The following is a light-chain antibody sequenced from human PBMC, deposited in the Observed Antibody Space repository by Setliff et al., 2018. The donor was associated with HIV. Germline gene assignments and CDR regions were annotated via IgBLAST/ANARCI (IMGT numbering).Light chain of an antibody. V-gene: IGLV1-51*01. CDR3: GAWDDTLNIYV. Sequence: QSALTQPPSVSAAPGRKVTVSCSANSSHFGGDSISWYQQFPGRAPRFFIDVNDQRPSGIPDRFSASKSATSATLIITGLQSGDEADYYCGAWDDTLNIYVFGPGTKVTV. CDR1: SSHFGGDS. J-gene: IGLJ1*01. CDR2: VND.